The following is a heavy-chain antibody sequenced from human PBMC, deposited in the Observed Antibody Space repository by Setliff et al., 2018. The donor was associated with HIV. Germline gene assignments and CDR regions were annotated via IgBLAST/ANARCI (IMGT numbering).Heavy chain of an antibody. J-gene: IGHJ4*02. CDR1: GDSITSHY. CDR3: AAASSWDPLLDY. Sequence: PSETLSLTCIVSGDSITSHYWSWIRQPPGKGLEWIGNIYNYGSPNYNPSLKSRVTISVDTSMDQFSLKLNSVTAADTAVYYCAAASSWDPLLDYWGQGTLVTVSS. CDR2: IYNYGSP. V-gene: IGHV4-59*11. D-gene: IGHD6-13*01.